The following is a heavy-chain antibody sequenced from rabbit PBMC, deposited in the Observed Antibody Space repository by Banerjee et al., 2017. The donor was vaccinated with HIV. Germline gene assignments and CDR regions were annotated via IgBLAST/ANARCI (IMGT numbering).Heavy chain of an antibody. Sequence: QSLEESGGDLVKPGASPTLTCTASGFSFSSSYYMCWVRQAPGKGLEWIGCTNTGSGNTFYASWAKGRFTISKTSSTTVTLQMTSLTAADTATYFCARGDGSSGWGGLWGQGTLVTVS. CDR2: TNTGSGNT. V-gene: IGHV1S40*01. CDR3: ARGDGSSGWGGL. D-gene: IGHD4-1*01. CDR1: GFSFSSSYY. J-gene: IGHJ4*01.